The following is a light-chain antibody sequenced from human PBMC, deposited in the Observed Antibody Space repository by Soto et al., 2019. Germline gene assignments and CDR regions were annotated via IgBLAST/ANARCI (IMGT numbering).Light chain of an antibody. Sequence: QSALTQPPSASGSVGQSVTISCTGSSSDVGGYNHVSWYQQHPGKAPKLMIYEVIKRPSGVPDRFFASKSGNTASLTVSGLQAEDEADYYCSSYAGSDKGVFGGGTKVTVL. CDR3: SSYAGSDKGV. J-gene: IGLJ3*02. CDR1: SSDVGGYNH. V-gene: IGLV2-8*01. CDR2: EVI.